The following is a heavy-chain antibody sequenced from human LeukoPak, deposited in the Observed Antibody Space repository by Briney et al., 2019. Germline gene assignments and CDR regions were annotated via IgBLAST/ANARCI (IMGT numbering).Heavy chain of an antibody. CDR1: GFTFSSYA. V-gene: IGHV3-23*01. Sequence: PGGSLRLSCAASGFTFSSYAVSWVRQAPGKGLEWVSAISGSGGSTYYADSVKGRFTISRDNSKNTLYLQMNSLRAEDTAVYYCAKSQGGSYYFDYWGQGTLVTVSS. J-gene: IGHJ4*02. CDR3: AKSQGGSYYFDY. D-gene: IGHD1-26*01. CDR2: ISGSGGST.